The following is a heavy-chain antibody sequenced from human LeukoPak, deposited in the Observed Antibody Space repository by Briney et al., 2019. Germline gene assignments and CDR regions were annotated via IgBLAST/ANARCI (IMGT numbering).Heavy chain of an antibody. CDR1: GFTFSSYW. D-gene: IGHD5-18*01. V-gene: IGHV3-74*01. J-gene: IGHJ4*02. Sequence: GGSLRLSCAASGFTFSSYWMRWVRQAPGKGLVWVSRINSDGSSTSYADSVKGRFTISRDNAKNTLYLQMNSLRAEDTAVYYCARGKVDTAMAIDYWGQGTLVTVSS. CDR3: ARGKVDTAMAIDY. CDR2: INSDGSST.